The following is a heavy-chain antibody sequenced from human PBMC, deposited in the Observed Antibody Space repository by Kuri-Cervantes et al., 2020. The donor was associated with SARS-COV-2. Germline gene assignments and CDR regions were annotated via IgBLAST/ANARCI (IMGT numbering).Heavy chain of an antibody. D-gene: IGHD3-10*01. J-gene: IGHJ6*02. CDR3: ARLRVRHVLLWFGEGMDV. CDR1: GYNFTNSW. Sequence: GGSLRLSCKGSGYNFTNSWIGWVRQKPGKGLEWMGIIYSDDSDTRCSPSFQGQVTISADKSITTAYLQWSSLKASDTAMYYCARLRVRHVLLWFGEGMDVWGQGTTVTVSS. CDR2: IYSDDSDT. V-gene: IGHV5-51*01.